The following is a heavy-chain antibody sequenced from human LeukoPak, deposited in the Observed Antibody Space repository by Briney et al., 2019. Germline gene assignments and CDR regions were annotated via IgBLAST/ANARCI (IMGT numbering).Heavy chain of an antibody. CDR2: IYYSGST. Sequence: PSETLSLTCTVSGGSISSYYWSWIRQPPGKGLEWIGYIYYSGSTYYNPSLKSRVTISVDTSKNQFSLKLSSVTAADTAVYYCASGITMVRGVIITPGFNYGMDVWGQGTTVTVSS. J-gene: IGHJ6*02. D-gene: IGHD3-10*01. CDR1: GGSISSYY. CDR3: ASGITMVRGVIITPGFNYGMDV. V-gene: IGHV4-59*04.